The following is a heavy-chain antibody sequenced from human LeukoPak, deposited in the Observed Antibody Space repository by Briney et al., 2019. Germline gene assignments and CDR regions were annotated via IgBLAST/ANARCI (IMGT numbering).Heavy chain of an antibody. V-gene: IGHV3-11*03. CDR2: ISSSNTYT. D-gene: IGHD1-1*01. Sequence: GGSLRLSCVASGFIFSDYYMSWIRQAPGKGLEWVSYISSSNTYTNYADSVKGRFTISRDNAKNSLYLQMDSLRVEDTAVYYCATTPLSGSLGSPTEAYYFDYWGHGTLVTVSS. CDR3: ATTPLSGSLGSPTEAYYFDY. J-gene: IGHJ4*01. CDR1: GFIFSDYY.